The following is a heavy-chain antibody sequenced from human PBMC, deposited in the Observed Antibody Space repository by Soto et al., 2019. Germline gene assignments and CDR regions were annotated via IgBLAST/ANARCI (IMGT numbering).Heavy chain of an antibody. V-gene: IGHV1-3*01. D-gene: IGHD5-18*01. CDR2: INAGNGNT. J-gene: IGHJ5*02. CDR1: GYTFTSYA. CDR3: ARDRVGYSYGLNWFDP. Sequence: ASVKVSCKASGYTFTSYAMHWVRQAPGQRLEWMGWINAGNGNTKYSQKFQGRVTITRDTSASTAYMELSSLRSEDTAVYYCARDRVGYSYGLNWFDPWGQGTLVTVSS.